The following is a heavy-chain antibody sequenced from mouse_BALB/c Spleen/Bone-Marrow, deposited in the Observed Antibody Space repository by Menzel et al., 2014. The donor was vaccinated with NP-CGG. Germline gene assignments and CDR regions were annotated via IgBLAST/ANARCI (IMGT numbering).Heavy chain of an antibody. CDR2: ISNGGGST. V-gene: IGHV5-12-2*01. CDR1: GFTFSSYT. CDR3: GRHWVRREWYFDV. J-gene: IGHJ1*01. Sequence: EVKLVESGGGLVQPGGSLKLSCAASGFTFSSYTMSWVRQTPEKRLEWVAYISNGGGSTYYPDTVKGRFTTSRDNAKNPLFPQMSSLKSEGPAMYFWGRHWVRREWYFDVWGAGTTVTVSS.